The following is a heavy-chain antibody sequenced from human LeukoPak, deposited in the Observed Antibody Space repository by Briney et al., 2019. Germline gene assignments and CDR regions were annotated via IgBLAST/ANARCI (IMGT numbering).Heavy chain of an antibody. CDR3: AGDLRAGYYFDY. Sequence: GRSLRLSCAASGFTFSSYGMHWVRQAPGKGLEWVAVIWYDGSNKYYADSVKGRFTISRDNSKNTLYLQMNSLRAEDTAVYYCAGDLRAGYYFDYWGQGTLVTVSS. CDR2: IWYDGSNK. V-gene: IGHV3-33*01. J-gene: IGHJ4*02. CDR1: GFTFSSYG. D-gene: IGHD6-19*01.